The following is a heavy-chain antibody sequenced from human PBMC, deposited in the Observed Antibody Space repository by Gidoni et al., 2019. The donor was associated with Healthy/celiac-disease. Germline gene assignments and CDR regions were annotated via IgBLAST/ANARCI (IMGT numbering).Heavy chain of an antibody. Sequence: QVQLQESGPGLVKPSQTLSLTCTVSGVSISSGSYYWSWIRQPAGKGLEWIGRIYTSGSTNYNPSLKSRVTISVDTSKNQFSLKLSSVTAADTAVYYCARDGYYYDSSGYYPWAFDIWGQGTMVTVSS. CDR1: GVSISSGSYY. CDR3: ARDGYYYDSSGYYPWAFDI. J-gene: IGHJ3*02. V-gene: IGHV4-61*02. D-gene: IGHD3-22*01. CDR2: IYTSGST.